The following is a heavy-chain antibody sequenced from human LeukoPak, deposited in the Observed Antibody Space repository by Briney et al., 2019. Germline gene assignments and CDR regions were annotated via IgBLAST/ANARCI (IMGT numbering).Heavy chain of an antibody. CDR1: GFTVSSHY. CDR2: ISYDGSNK. V-gene: IGHV3-30-3*01. CDR3: ARDFHYPQYYFDY. D-gene: IGHD3-10*01. Sequence: GGSLRLSCAASGFTVSSHYMSWVRQAPGKGLEWVAVISYDGSNKYYADSVKGQFTISRDNSKNTLYLQMNSLRAEDTAVYYCARDFHYPQYYFDYWGQGTLVTVSS. J-gene: IGHJ4*02.